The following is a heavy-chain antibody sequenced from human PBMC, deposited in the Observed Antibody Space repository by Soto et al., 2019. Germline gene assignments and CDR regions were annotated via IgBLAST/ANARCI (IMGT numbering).Heavy chain of an antibody. J-gene: IGHJ4*02. CDR3: ARERNSYSSSWYPGGY. V-gene: IGHV3-30-3*01. CDR1: GFTFSSYA. Sequence: LRLSCAASGFTFSSYAMHWVRQAPGKGLEWVAVISYDGSNKYYADSVKGRFTISRDNSKNTLYLQMNSLRAEDTAVYYCARERNSYSSSWYPGGYWGQGTLVTVSS. D-gene: IGHD6-13*01. CDR2: ISYDGSNK.